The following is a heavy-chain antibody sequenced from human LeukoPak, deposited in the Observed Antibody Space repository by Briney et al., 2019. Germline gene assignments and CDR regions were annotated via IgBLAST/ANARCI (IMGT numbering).Heavy chain of an antibody. Sequence: PGGSLRLSCAASGFTFSSYGVHWVRQAPGKGLEWVAVIWYDGSNKYYADSVTGRFTISRDNSKHTLYLQMNSLRAEDTAVYYCARGFLGYSSSWYGYWGQGTLVTVSS. J-gene: IGHJ4*02. V-gene: IGHV3-33*01. CDR3: ARGFLGYSSSWYGY. CDR1: GFTFSSYG. CDR2: IWYDGSNK. D-gene: IGHD6-13*01.